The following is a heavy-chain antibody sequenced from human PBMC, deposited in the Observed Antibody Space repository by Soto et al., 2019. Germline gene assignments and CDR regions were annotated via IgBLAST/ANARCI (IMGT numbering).Heavy chain of an antibody. V-gene: IGHV4-39*01. CDR2: IYYSGIT. D-gene: IGHD2-15*01. CDR1: GGSLSTSAYY. CDR3: ARHRDCVDGSCDFDY. Sequence: SETLSLTCTVSGGSLSTSAYYWSWNRQSPGKELEWIATIYYSGITYYNPSLRSRVTVSVDTSKNQVSLRLSSVTAADTVVFYCARHRDCVDGSCDFDYWGQGAVVTVS. J-gene: IGHJ4*02.